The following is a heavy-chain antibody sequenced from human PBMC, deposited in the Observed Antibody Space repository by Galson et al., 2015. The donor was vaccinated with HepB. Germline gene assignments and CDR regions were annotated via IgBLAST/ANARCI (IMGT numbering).Heavy chain of an antibody. V-gene: IGHV1-18*01. Sequence: SVKVSCKASGYSFSKFGISWVRQAPGQGLEWMGWIGGYNGNANYAQKLQGRVTMTTDTSTSTAYMELRNLRYDDTALYYCARDYVVTTKNSFDPWGQGTLVTVSS. CDR3: ARDYVVTTKNSFDP. CDR1: GYSFSKFG. CDR2: IGGYNGNA. J-gene: IGHJ5*02. D-gene: IGHD2-21*02.